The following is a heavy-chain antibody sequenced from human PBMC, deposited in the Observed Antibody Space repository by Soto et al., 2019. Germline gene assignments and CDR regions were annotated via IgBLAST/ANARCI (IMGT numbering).Heavy chain of an antibody. J-gene: IGHJ3*02. Sequence: PGESLKISCKGSGYNFNIYQIGWVRHVPGKGLESVGIICPTDSNSRYSPSFEGHVIFTADKSISTVYLQWSSLKASDTATYYCARRAPGSSSWRAFDKWGQGTMVTVSS. CDR3: ARRAPGSSSWRAFDK. D-gene: IGHD6-13*01. V-gene: IGHV5-51*01. CDR2: ICPTDSNS. CDR1: GYNFNIYQ.